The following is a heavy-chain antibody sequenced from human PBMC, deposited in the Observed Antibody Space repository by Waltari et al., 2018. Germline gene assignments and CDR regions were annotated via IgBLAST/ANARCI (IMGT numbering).Heavy chain of an antibody. D-gene: IGHD2-15*01. CDR3: ATHRPGGLGMDV. V-gene: IGHV3-74*01. J-gene: IGHJ6*02. Sequence: EVQLVESGGGSVQPGGSRRLSCVASGLTFSSYWMHWVRQAPGKGRVWVSGITSDGSRTRYADCVKGRFTISRDNAKNTLFLQMSGLRDEDAAVYYCATHRPGGLGMDVWGQGTTVTVSS. CDR2: ITSDGSRT. CDR1: GLTFSSYW.